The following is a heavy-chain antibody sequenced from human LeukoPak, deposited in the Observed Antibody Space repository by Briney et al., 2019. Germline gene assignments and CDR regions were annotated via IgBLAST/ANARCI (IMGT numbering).Heavy chain of an antibody. V-gene: IGHV3-33*06. CDR1: GFTVSSNY. J-gene: IGHJ4*02. CDR3: AKDQVGSGSHEYYFDY. CDR2: IWYDGSNK. D-gene: IGHD1-26*01. Sequence: GGSLRLSCAASGFTVSSNYMNWVRQAPGKGLEWVAVIWYDGSNKYYADSVKGRFTISRDNSKDTLYLQMNSLRAEDTAVYYCAKDQVGSGSHEYYFDYWGQGTLVTVSS.